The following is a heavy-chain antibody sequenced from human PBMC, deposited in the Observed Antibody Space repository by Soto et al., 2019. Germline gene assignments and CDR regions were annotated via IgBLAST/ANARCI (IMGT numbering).Heavy chain of an antibody. CDR1: GFSLTNSGVG. V-gene: IGHV2-5*02. J-gene: IGHJ4*02. CDR3: AHTRSITYYGGGGDFDY. Sequence: QITLKESGPTLMKPTQTLTLTCSFSGFSLTNSGVGVGWIRQPPGKALEWLAFIYWDDEKHYRPSLQSRLTVTKDTAKDQVVLTMTNMDPVDTATYYCAHTRSITYYGGGGDFDYWGQGTLVIVSS. D-gene: IGHD3-10*01. CDR2: IYWDDEK.